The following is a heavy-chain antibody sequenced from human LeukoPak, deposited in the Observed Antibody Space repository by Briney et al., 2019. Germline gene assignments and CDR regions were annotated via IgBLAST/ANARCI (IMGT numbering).Heavy chain of an antibody. J-gene: IGHJ4*02. CDR3: ARGSHNSGLL. D-gene: IGHD6-19*01. CDR2: TYCRSKWYN. CDR1: GDSVSSSSAA. V-gene: IGHV6-1*01. Sequence: SQTLSLTCAISGDSVSSSSAAWNWIRQSPSRGLEWLGRTYCRSKWYNDYAISVKGRITINPDTSKNQFSLHLNSVTPEDTALYYCARGSHNSGLLWGQGTLVSVSS.